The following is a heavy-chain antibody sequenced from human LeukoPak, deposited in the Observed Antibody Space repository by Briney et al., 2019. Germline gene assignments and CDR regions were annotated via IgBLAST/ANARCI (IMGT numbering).Heavy chain of an antibody. CDR1: SGSISSNNYY. Sequence: TSETLSLTCTVSSGSISSNNYYWGWVRQPPGKGLEWIGSVSYSGSTYYNPSLRSRVTISVDTSKNQFSLKVRSVTAADTAVYYCAREGADCSGGSCNYYYGMDVWGQGTTVTVSS. CDR2: VSYSGST. J-gene: IGHJ6*02. V-gene: IGHV4-39*07. D-gene: IGHD2-15*01. CDR3: AREGADCSGGSCNYYYGMDV.